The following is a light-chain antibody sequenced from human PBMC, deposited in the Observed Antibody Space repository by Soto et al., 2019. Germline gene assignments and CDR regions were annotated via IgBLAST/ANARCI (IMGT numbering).Light chain of an antibody. CDR3: SSYAGGNNPFV. CDR2: EVS. Sequence: QSVLTQPPSASGSPGQSVTISCTGTSSDVGGYNYVSWYQQHPGKAPKLMISEVSKRPSGVPDRFSGSKSGNTASLTVSGLQAEDDADYYCSSYAGGNNPFVFGTGTKVTAL. CDR1: SSDVGGYNY. V-gene: IGLV2-8*01. J-gene: IGLJ1*01.